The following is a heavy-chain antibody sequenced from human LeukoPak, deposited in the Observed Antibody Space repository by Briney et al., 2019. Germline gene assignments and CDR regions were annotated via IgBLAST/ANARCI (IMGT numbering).Heavy chain of an antibody. CDR2: ITGDGGTT. V-gene: IGHV3-43*02. CDR1: GFTFGDYT. CDR3: AKGHFGAGHY. D-gene: IGHD3-3*01. J-gene: IGHJ4*02. Sequence: GGSLRLSCAASGFTFGDYTMHWFRQPPGRGLQWVSLITGDGGTTSYAGSVKGRFTISRDNSKNSLYLHMNSLGDEDTALYYCAKGHFGAGHYWGQGTLVTVSS.